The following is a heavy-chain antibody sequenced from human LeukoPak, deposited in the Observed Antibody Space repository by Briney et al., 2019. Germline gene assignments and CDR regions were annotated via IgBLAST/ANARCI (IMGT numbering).Heavy chain of an antibody. D-gene: IGHD5-18*01. Sequence: SVKVSCKASGGTFSSYAIIWVRQAPGQGLEWMGGIIPIFGTANYAQKFQGRVTITADESTSTAYMELSSLRSEDTAVYYCARGGIQLWSFDYWGQGTLVTVSS. J-gene: IGHJ4*02. V-gene: IGHV1-69*13. CDR3: ARGGIQLWSFDY. CDR1: GGTFSSYA. CDR2: IIPIFGTA.